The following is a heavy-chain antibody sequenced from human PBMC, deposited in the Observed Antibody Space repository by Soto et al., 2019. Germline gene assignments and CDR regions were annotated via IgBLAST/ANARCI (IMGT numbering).Heavy chain of an antibody. CDR3: ARDQGYCSGGSCYTFDY. CDR1: GGTFSSYA. J-gene: IGHJ4*02. CDR2: IIPIFGTA. Sequence: GASVKVSCKASGGTFSSYAISWVRQAPGQGLEWMGGIIPIFGTANYAQKFQGRVTITADESTSTAYMELSSLRSEDTAVYYCARDQGYCSGGSCYTFDYWGQGTLVTVSS. V-gene: IGHV1-69*13. D-gene: IGHD2-15*01.